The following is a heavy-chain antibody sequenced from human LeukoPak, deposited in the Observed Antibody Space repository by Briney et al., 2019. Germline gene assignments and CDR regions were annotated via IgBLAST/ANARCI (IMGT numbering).Heavy chain of an antibody. D-gene: IGHD6-19*01. Sequence: SETLSLTCTVSGDSLSAHYWSWIRQPPGKGLEWIGYIYGSGSTHYDPSFGSRATISEDTSKNQFSLQLTSVTAADTAVYYCARNVGWFSHDTWGQGTLVTVSS. CDR1: GDSLSAHY. V-gene: IGHV4-59*08. CDR2: IYGSGST. CDR3: ARNVGWFSHDT. J-gene: IGHJ5*02.